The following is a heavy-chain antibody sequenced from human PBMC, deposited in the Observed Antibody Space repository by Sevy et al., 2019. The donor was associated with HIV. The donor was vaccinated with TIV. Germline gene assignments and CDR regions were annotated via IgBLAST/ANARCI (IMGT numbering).Heavy chain of an antibody. CDR2: INQGGNQK. J-gene: IGHJ4*02. CDR1: GFTFSSYW. V-gene: IGHV3-7*01. Sequence: GGSLRLSCAASGFTFSSYWINWVRQAPGEGLEWVANINQGGNQKHYMDSVKGRFTISRDNAENAVYLQMNSLRVEDTAGYYGARGPSGAAAGRFDSWGQGTLVTVSS. D-gene: IGHD6-13*01. CDR3: ARGPSGAAAGRFDS.